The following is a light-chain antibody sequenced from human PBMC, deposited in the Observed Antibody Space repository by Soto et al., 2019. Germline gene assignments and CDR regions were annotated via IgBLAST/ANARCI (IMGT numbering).Light chain of an antibody. CDR3: QQYRSSPRT. V-gene: IGKV3-20*01. J-gene: IGKJ1*01. CDR2: GGN. Sequence: EIVLTQSPGTLSLSPGERATLSCRASQTVDSAYLAWYQQKPGQAPRLLIFGGNSRATGIPDRFRGSGSGADFTLTITRLEPEDFAVYYCQQYRSSPRTLGQGTKVDIK. CDR1: QTVDSAY.